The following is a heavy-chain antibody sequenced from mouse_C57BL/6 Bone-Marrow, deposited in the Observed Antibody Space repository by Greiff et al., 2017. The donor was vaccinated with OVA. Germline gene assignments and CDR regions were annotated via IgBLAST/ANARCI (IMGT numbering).Heavy chain of an antibody. Sequence: QVQLQHGAELVQPGASVKLSCKASGYTFTSYWMHWVKQRPGQGLEWIGMIHPNSGSTNYNEKFKSKATLTVDKSSSTAYMQLSSLTSEDSAVYYCARSSGYGSSYGYFDVWGTGTTVTVSS. D-gene: IGHD1-1*01. CDR2: IHPNSGST. CDR3: ARSSGYGSSYGYFDV. CDR1: GYTFTSYW. V-gene: IGHV1-64*01. J-gene: IGHJ1*03.